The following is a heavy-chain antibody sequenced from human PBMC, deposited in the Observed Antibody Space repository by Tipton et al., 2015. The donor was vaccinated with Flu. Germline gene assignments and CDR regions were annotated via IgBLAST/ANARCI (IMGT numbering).Heavy chain of an antibody. J-gene: IGHJ3*02. D-gene: IGHD2-15*01. CDR3: ARVGGYCRGGSCYYRGRYGAFDI. CDR1: GGSFSGYY. V-gene: IGHV4-34*01. CDR2: INHSGST. Sequence: TLSLTCAVYGGSFSGYYWSWIRQPPGKGLQWIGEINHSGSTNYNPSLKSRGTISVDTSKNQFSLKLSSVTAADTAVYYCARVGGYCRGGSCYYRGRYGAFDIWGQGTMVPVSS.